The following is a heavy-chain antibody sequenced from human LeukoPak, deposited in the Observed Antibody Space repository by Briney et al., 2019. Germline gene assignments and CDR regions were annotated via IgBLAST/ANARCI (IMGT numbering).Heavy chain of an antibody. D-gene: IGHD3-10*01. CDR3: ARDSRFGHYFDY. V-gene: IGHV3-21*01. CDR2: ISSSSSYI. CDR1: GFTFSSYS. Sequence: GGSLRLSCAASGFTFSSYSMNWVRQAPGKGLEWVSSISSSSSYIYCADSVKGRFTISRDNAKNSLYLQMNSLRAEDTAVYYCARDSRFGHYFDYWGQGTLVTVSS. J-gene: IGHJ4*02.